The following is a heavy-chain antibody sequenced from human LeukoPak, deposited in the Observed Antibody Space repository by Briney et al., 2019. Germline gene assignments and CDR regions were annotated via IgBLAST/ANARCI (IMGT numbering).Heavy chain of an antibody. J-gene: IGHJ4*02. D-gene: IGHD6-13*01. CDR3: ARAGPSSSWHQFDY. CDR2: IYSGGST. CDR1: GFTVSRNY. Sequence: GGSLRLSCAASGFTVSRNYMSWVRQAPGKGLEWVSVIYSGGSTYYADSVKGRFTISRDNSKNTLYLQMNSLRAEDTAVYYCARAGPSSSWHQFDYWGQGTMVTVSS. V-gene: IGHV3-66*01.